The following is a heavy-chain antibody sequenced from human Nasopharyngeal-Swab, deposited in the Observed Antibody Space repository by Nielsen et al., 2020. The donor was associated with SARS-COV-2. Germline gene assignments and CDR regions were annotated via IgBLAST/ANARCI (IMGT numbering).Heavy chain of an antibody. CDR1: GGSISSYY. V-gene: IGHV4-59*08. Sequence: GSLRLSCTVSGGSISSYYWSWIRQPPGKGLEWIGYIYYSGSTNYNPSLKSRVTISVDTSKNQFSLKLSSVTAADTAVYYCARLQPYCSGGSCYYYYGMDVWGQGTTVTVSS. CDR2: IYYSGST. D-gene: IGHD2-15*01. J-gene: IGHJ6*02. CDR3: ARLQPYCSGGSCYYYYGMDV.